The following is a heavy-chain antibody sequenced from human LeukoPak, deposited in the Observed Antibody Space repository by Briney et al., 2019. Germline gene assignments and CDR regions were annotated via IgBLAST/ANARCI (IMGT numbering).Heavy chain of an antibody. CDR2: MTPNSGNT. CDR1: GYTFTSYD. V-gene: IGHV1-8*01. Sequence: ASVKVSCKASGYTFTSYDINGVRQATGQGLEWMGWMTPNSGNTGYAQKFQGRVTMTRNTSISTAYMELSSLRSADTAVYYCARGFRAGGPETYWGQGTLVTVSS. J-gene: IGHJ4*02. CDR3: ARGFRAGGPETY. D-gene: IGHD3-10*01.